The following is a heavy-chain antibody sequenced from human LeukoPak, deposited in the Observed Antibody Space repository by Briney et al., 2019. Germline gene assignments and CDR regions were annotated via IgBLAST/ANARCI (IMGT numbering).Heavy chain of an antibody. CDR3: AGEVGGNIVFDY. D-gene: IGHD4-23*01. J-gene: IGHJ4*02. V-gene: IGHV1-2*02. Sequence: ASVKVSCKASGYTFTGYYLHWVRQAPGQGLEWMGWINPNSGDTKYAQKFQGRVTMTRDTSISTAYMELSRLRSDDTAVYYCAGEVGGNIVFDYWGQGTLVTVSS. CDR2: INPNSGDT. CDR1: GYTFTGYY.